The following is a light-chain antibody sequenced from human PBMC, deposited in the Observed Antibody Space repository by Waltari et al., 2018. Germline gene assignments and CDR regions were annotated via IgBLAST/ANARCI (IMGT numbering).Light chain of an antibody. Sequence: EIVLTQSPATLSLSPGERATLSCRASQSVSIYLAWYQQKPGQAPRLLIYDAYKRATGIPARFSGSGSGTDFTLTITSLEPEDFAVYYCQQRSNWWTFGQGTKVEIK. CDR1: QSVSIY. V-gene: IGKV3-11*01. J-gene: IGKJ1*01. CDR3: QQRSNWWT. CDR2: DAY.